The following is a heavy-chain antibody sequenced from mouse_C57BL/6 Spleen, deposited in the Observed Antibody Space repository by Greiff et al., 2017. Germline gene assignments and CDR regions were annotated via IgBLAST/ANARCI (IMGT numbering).Heavy chain of an antibody. D-gene: IGHD3-1*01. V-gene: IGHV5-6*01. J-gene: IGHJ3*01. Sequence: EVKLMESGGDLVKPGGSLKLSCAASGFTFSSYGMSWVRQTPDKRLEWVATISSGGSYTYYPDSVKGRFTISRDNAKNTLYLQMSSLKSEDTAMYYCARQGTAYWGQGTLVTVSA. CDR1: GFTFSSYG. CDR3: ARQGTAY. CDR2: ISSGGSYT.